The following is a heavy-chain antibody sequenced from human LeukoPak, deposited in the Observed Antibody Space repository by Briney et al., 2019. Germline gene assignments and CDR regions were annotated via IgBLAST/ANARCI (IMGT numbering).Heavy chain of an antibody. V-gene: IGHV5-51*01. J-gene: IGHJ4*02. CDR2: AYPGDSDT. CDR3: GRHMNNLQLWLDY. D-gene: IGHD1/OR15-1a*01. CDR1: GYSFTSYW. Sequence: GESLKISCKTSGYSFTSYWIVWVRQTPGKGLEWIGIAYPGDSDTRYNPSFQGQVTISADKSTATAFLHLSDLRASDTAIYYCGRHMNNLQLWLDYWGQGTVVTVSS.